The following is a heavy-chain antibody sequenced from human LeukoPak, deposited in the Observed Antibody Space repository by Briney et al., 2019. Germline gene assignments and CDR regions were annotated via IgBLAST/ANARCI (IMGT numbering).Heavy chain of an antibody. J-gene: IGHJ3*02. D-gene: IGHD3-22*01. V-gene: IGHV1-46*01. CDR3: ARHDSSGYYYLNAFDI. CDR1: GYTFTSYY. CDR2: INPSGGST. Sequence: ASVKVSCKASGYTFTSYYMHWVRQAPGQGLEWMGIINPSGGSTSYAQKFRGRVTMTRDTSTSTVYMELSSLRAEDTAVYYCARHDSSGYYYLNAFDIWGQGTMVTVSS.